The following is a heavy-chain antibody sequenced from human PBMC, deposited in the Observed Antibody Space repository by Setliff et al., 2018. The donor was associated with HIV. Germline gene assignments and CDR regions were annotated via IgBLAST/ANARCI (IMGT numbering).Heavy chain of an antibody. CDR1: GGSITSSGYY. V-gene: IGHV4-39*07. CDR3: AREVGHRSGYYRGSFDY. CDR2: AFYSDNT. J-gene: IGHJ4*02. D-gene: IGHD6-19*01. Sequence: PSETLSLTCIVSGGSITSSGYYWGWIRQPPGKGLEWIGSAFYSDNTYYKPSLKNRVTISVDTSKNQFSLKLTSVTAADTAVYYCAREVGHRSGYYRGSFDYWGQGTLVTVSS.